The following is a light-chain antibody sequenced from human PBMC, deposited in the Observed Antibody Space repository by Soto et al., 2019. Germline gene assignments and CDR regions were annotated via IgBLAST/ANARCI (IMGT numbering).Light chain of an antibody. J-gene: IGKJ5*01. CDR3: QQRSSAIT. CDR2: DAS. V-gene: IGKV3-11*01. Sequence: EIMLTQSPATLSLSPVERATLSCRASQSVNNYLAWYQQRPGQAPRLLIYDASNRATGIPARFSGRGSGTDFTLTISSLEPEDFAVYYCQQRSSAITFGQGTRLEIK. CDR1: QSVNNY.